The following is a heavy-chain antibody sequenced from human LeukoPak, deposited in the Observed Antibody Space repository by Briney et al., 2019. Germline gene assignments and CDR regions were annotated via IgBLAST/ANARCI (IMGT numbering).Heavy chain of an antibody. D-gene: IGHD3-3*01. V-gene: IGHV4-39*07. CDR3: ARQGDDFWSGYYRPFDY. J-gene: IGHJ4*02. Sequence: SETLSLTCTVSGGSISSSSYYWGWIRQPPGKGLEWIGSIYYSGSTCYNPSLKSRVTISVDTSKNQFSLKLSSVTAADTAVYYCARQGDDFWSGYYRPFDYWGQGTLVTVSS. CDR2: IYYSGST. CDR1: GGSISSSSYY.